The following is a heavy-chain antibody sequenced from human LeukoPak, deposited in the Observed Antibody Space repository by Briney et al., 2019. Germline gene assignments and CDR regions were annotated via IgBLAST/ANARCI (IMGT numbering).Heavy chain of an antibody. J-gene: IGHJ4*02. CDR3: ARGAYHYGSGSYVFDY. D-gene: IGHD3-10*01. V-gene: IGHV4-4*07. Sequence: SETLSLTCTVSGVSISSYYWSWIRQSAGKRLEWIGRIYTSGSSNYNPSLKSRVTMSVDTSKNQFSLKLSSVTAADTAVYYCARGAYHYGSGSYVFDYWGQGTLVTVSS. CDR1: GVSISSYY. CDR2: IYTSGSS.